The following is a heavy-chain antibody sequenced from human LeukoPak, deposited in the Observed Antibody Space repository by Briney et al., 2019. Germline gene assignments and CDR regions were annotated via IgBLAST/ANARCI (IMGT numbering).Heavy chain of an antibody. CDR2: IRSKANSYAT. CDR1: GFTFSGSA. Sequence: GGSLKLSCAASGFTFSGSAMHWVRQASGKGLEWVGRIRSKANSYATAYAASVKGRFTISRDDSKNTAYLQMNSLKTGDTAVYYCTTTGGRFLEWLLDYWGQGTLVTVSS. D-gene: IGHD3-3*01. CDR3: TTTGGRFLEWLLDY. J-gene: IGHJ4*02. V-gene: IGHV3-73*01.